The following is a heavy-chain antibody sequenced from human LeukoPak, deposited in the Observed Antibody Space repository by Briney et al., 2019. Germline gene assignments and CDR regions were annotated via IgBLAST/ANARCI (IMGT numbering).Heavy chain of an antibody. D-gene: IGHD2-2*01. V-gene: IGHV3-66*02. CDR3: ARGEYQLPQGN. Sequence: PGGSLRLSCAASGLTVRSNYMSWVRQAPGKGLEWVSVIYSGGSTYYADSVKGRFTISRDNSKNTLYLQMNSLRAEDTAVYYCARGEYQLPQGNWGQGTLVTVSS. J-gene: IGHJ4*02. CDR2: IYSGGST. CDR1: GLTVRSNY.